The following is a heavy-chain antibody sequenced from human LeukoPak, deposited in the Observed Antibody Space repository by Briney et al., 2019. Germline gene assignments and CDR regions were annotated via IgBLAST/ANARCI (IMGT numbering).Heavy chain of an antibody. CDR1: GYTFTGYY. Sequence: GASVKVSCKASGYTFTGYYMHWVRQAPGQGLEWMGWINPNSGGTNYAQTFQGRVTMTRDTSISTAYMELSTLRSDDTAVYYCARALRGRGADAFDIWGQRRMVTVSS. CDR3: ARALRGRGADAFDI. D-gene: IGHD4-17*01. CDR2: INPNSGGT. V-gene: IGHV1-2*02. J-gene: IGHJ3*02.